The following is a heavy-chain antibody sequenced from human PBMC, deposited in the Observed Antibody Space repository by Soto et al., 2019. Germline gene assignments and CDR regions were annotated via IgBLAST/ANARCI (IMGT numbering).Heavy chain of an antibody. J-gene: IGHJ4*02. CDR3: TTEPYYDYVWGSYPEAPFDY. CDR2: IKSKTDGGTT. D-gene: IGHD3-16*02. Sequence: GGSLRLSCAASGFTFSNAWMNWVRQAPGKGLEWVGRIKSKTDGGTTDYAAPVKGRFTISRDDSKNTLYLQMNSLKTEDTAVYYFTTEPYYDYVWGSYPEAPFDYWGQGTLVTVSA. CDR1: GFTFSNAW. V-gene: IGHV3-15*07.